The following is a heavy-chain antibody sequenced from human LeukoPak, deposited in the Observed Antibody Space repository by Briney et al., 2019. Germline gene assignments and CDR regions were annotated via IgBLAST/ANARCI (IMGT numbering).Heavy chain of an antibody. CDR1: GYTLTNYG. V-gene: IGHV1-18*01. D-gene: IGHD6-19*01. CDR3: ARVAGKLYYYYMDV. Sequence: ASVKVSCKASGYTLTNYGISWVRQAPGQGGEWMGWISTDNGNTNCAQNLQGRVTMTTDTSPSTAYMELRSLRSDDTAVYYCARVAGKLYYYYMDVWGKGTTVTVSS. CDR2: ISTDNGNT. J-gene: IGHJ6*03.